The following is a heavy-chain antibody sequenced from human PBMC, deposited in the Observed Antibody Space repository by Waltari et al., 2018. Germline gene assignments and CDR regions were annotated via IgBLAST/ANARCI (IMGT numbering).Heavy chain of an antibody. Sequence: EVQLVESGGGLVQPGGSLRLSCAASGFTFSSYAMSWVRQAPGKGLEWVSAISGSGGSTYNADAVKGRFTISRDNSRNTLYLQRTSLRAEDTAVYYCAKDRSASYRYQSFDYWGQGTLVTVSS. J-gene: IGHJ4*02. CDR3: AKDRSASYRYQSFDY. V-gene: IGHV3-23*04. CDR2: ISGSGGST. D-gene: IGHD3-16*02. CDR1: GFTFSSYA.